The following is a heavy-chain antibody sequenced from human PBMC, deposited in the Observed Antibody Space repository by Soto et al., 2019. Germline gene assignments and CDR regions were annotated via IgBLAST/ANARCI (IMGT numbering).Heavy chain of an antibody. J-gene: IGHJ3*02. Sequence: SQTLTLTCAISGDSVSSNSTAWNCLTQFPSGGLDWVRRTYYRSKWFNDDAMPVRSRITINPDTLKNQFSLRLNSVTHEYTAVYDCVRDLGANWKPQMALDICGQGTMATVS. CDR3: VRDLGANWKPQMALDI. V-gene: IGHV6-1*01. CDR1: GDSVSSNSTA. CDR2: TYYRSKWFN. D-gene: IGHD1-20*01.